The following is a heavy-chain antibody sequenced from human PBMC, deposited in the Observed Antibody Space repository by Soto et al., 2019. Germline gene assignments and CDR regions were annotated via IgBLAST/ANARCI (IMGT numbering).Heavy chain of an antibody. V-gene: IGHV3-9*01. Sequence: GGSLRLSCAASGFTFDDYAMHWVRQAPGKGLEWVSGISWNSGSIGYADSVKGRFTISRDNAKNSLYLQMNSLRAEDTALYYCAKDKLGVAGTTENFGPFDYWGQGTLVTVSS. D-gene: IGHD6-19*01. CDR1: GFTFDDYA. J-gene: IGHJ4*02. CDR3: AKDKLGVAGTTENFGPFDY. CDR2: ISWNSGSI.